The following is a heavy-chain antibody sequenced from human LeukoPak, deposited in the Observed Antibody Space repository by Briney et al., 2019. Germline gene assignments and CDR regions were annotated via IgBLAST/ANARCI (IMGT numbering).Heavy chain of an antibody. Sequence: ASVKVSCKASGYTFTSYDINWVRQATGQGLEWMGWMNPNSGNTGYAQKFQGRVTMTRNTSISTAYMELSSLRSEDTAVYYCAADHYYGSGSYYADFDYWGQGTLVTVSS. CDR3: AADHYYGSGSYYADFDY. J-gene: IGHJ4*02. CDR2: MNPNSGNT. V-gene: IGHV1-8*01. CDR1: GYTFTSYD. D-gene: IGHD3-10*01.